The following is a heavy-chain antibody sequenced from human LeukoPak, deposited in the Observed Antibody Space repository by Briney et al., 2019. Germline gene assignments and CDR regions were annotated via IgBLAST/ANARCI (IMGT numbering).Heavy chain of an antibody. D-gene: IGHD1-26*01. CDR1: GFTFSSCA. V-gene: IGHV3-23*01. CDR2: IIDSGNSI. Sequence: GGSLRLFCAASGFTFSSCAMSWVRQAPGKGLEWVSTIIDSGNSIYYADSAEGRFTISRDNSKNTLYLQMNSLRAGDTAVYYCAKDPIFSGSYGVFDYWGLGTLVTVSP. J-gene: IGHJ4*02. CDR3: AKDPIFSGSYGVFDY.